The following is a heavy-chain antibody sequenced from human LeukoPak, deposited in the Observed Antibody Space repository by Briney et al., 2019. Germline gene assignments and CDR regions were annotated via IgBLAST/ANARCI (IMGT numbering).Heavy chain of an antibody. J-gene: IGHJ4*02. D-gene: IGHD2-2*01. Sequence: QPGGSLRLSCTASGFTLSSYEMNWVRQAPGKGLEWVSYISSGTTTIYYADSVKGRFTISRDNAKNSLYLQMNSLRAEDTAVYYCARRYCSSTSCTLDYWGQGTLVTVSS. CDR2: ISSGTTTI. CDR1: GFTLSSYE. V-gene: IGHV3-48*03. CDR3: ARRYCSSTSCTLDY.